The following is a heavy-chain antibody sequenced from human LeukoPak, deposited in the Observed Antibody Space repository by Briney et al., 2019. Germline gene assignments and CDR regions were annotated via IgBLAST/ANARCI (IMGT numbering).Heavy chain of an antibody. CDR2: IVGSDGSI. Sequence: GGSLRLSCAASGFTFSTYAMSWVRQAPGKGLEWVSGIVGSDGSIYYADSVKGRFTISRDNTKSTLYLQMNSLRAEDTAVYFCAKNYYFDCWGQGTLVTVSS. CDR1: GFTFSTYA. V-gene: IGHV3-23*01. CDR3: AKNYYFDC. J-gene: IGHJ4*02. D-gene: IGHD3-10*01.